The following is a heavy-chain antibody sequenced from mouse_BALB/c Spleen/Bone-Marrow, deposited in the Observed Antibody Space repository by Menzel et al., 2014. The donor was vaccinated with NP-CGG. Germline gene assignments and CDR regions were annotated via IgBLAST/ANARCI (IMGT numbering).Heavy chain of an antibody. V-gene: IGHV1-54*01. Sequence: AQLQQSGAELVRPGTSVRVSCKASGYAFTNYLIEWVKQRPGQGLEWIGVINPGSGGTNYNEKFKGKATLTADKSSSTAYMQLSSLTSDDSAVYFCARQLGPPYAMDYWGQGTSVTVSS. CDR2: INPGSGGT. CDR3: ARQLGPPYAMDY. CDR1: GYAFTNYL. J-gene: IGHJ4*01. D-gene: IGHD3-1*01.